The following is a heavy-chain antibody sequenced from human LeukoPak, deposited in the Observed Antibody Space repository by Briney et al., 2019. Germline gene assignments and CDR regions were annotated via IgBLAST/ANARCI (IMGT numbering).Heavy chain of an antibody. CDR1: GFTFTSYY. CDR2: INPSGSYT. J-gene: IGHJ4*02. CDR3: ARDLWRGIVVVMGY. D-gene: IGHD3-22*01. V-gene: IGHV1-46*01. Sequence: ASVKVSCKASGFTFTSYYMHWVRQAPGQGLEWMGIINPSGSYTSYAQKFQGRVTMTTDTSTSTAYMELRSLRSDDTAVYYCARDLWRGIVVVMGYWGQGTLVTVSS.